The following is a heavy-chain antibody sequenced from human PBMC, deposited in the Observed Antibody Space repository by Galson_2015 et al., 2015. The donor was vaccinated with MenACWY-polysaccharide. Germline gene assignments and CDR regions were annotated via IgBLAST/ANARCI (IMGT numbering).Heavy chain of an antibody. V-gene: IGHV3-23*01. CDR3: AKELSLGVSGTPGDY. CDR1: GFTFSSYA. J-gene: IGHJ4*02. D-gene: IGHD6-19*01. CDR2: ISGSGGST. Sequence: SLRLSCAASGFTFSSYAMSWVRQAPGKGREWVSTISGSGGSTYYADSVKGRFTISRDNSKNTLYLQMNSLRAEATAVYYCAKELSLGVSGTPGDYWGQGTLVTVSS.